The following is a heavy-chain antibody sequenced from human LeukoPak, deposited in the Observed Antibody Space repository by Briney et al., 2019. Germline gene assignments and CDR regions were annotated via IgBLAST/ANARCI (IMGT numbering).Heavy chain of an antibody. V-gene: IGHV4-59*01. CDR1: GGSISSYC. CDR2: IYYSGGT. Sequence: PSETLSLTCTVSGGSISSYCWSWIRQPPGQGLEWIGYIYYSGGTNYNPSLKSRVTISVDTSKNQCSLKLSSVTAAATAVYYCASGVAVFPFDSWGQGTLGTVSS. CDR3: ASGVAVFPFDS. J-gene: IGHJ4*02. D-gene: IGHD3-3*01.